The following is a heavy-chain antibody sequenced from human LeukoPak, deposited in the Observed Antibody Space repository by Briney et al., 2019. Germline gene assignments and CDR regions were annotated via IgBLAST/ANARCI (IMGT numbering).Heavy chain of an antibody. Sequence: GGSLRLSCAASGFTFSSYAMSWVRQAPGKGLEWVSAISGSGGSTYYADSVKGRFTISRDNAKNSLYLQMNSLRAEDTAVYYCTRLGFLEWYLDYWGQGTLVTVSS. CDR3: TRLGFLEWYLDY. D-gene: IGHD3-3*01. V-gene: IGHV3-23*01. CDR1: GFTFSSYA. J-gene: IGHJ4*02. CDR2: ISGSGGST.